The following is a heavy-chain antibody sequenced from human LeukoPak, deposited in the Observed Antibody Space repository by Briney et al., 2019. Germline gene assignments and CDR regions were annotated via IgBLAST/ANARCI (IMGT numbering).Heavy chain of an antibody. D-gene: IGHD2-2*01. Sequence: PSETLSLTCTVSGGSISSSSYYWGWIRQPPGKGLEWIGSIYYSGSTYYNPSLKSRVTISVDTSKNQFSLKLSSVTAADMAVYYCASFCSSTSCSLDAFDIWGQGTMVTVSS. CDR3: ASFCSSTSCSLDAFDI. J-gene: IGHJ3*02. V-gene: IGHV4-39*01. CDR2: IYYSGST. CDR1: GGSISSSSYY.